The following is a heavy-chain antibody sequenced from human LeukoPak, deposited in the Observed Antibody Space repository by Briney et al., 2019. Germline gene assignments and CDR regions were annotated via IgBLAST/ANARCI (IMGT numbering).Heavy chain of an antibody. V-gene: IGHV4-59*08. J-gene: IGHJ4*02. CDR1: GGSMSSYY. D-gene: IGHD6-13*01. CDR3: ARHRVIAAAGTGGFDS. CDR2: IYYSGST. Sequence: SETLSLTCTISGGSMSSYYWSWIRQPPGKGLEWIGYIYYSGSTNYNPSLKSRVTISVGTSKSQFSLKLSSVTAADTAIYYCARHRVIAAAGTGGFDSWGQGTLVTVSS.